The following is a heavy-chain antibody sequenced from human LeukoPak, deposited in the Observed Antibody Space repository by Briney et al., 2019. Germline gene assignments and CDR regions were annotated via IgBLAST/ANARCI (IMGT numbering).Heavy chain of an antibody. V-gene: IGHV3-23*01. CDR1: GFTFSSYG. J-gene: IGHJ4*02. Sequence: GGSLRLSCAASGFTFSSYGMSWVRQAPGKGLEWVSAISGSGGSTYYADSVKGRFTISRDNSKNTLYLQMNSLRAEDTAVYYCAKMASIVVVTATTGGFDYWGQGTLVTVSS. D-gene: IGHD2-21*02. CDR3: AKMASIVVVTATTGGFDY. CDR2: ISGSGGST.